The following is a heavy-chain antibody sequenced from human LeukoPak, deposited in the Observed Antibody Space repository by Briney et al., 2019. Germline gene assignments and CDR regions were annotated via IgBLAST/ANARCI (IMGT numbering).Heavy chain of an antibody. V-gene: IGHV4-39*07. D-gene: IGHD3-16*01. CDR2: IYYSGST. Sequence: KPSETLSLTCTVSGASISSTSYYWGWIRQPPGKGLEWIGNIYYSGSTYYNPSLKSRFTISVDTSKNQFSLKLSSVTAADTAVCYCARRGTYVAYRRFDYWGQGTPVTVSS. CDR3: ARRGTYVAYRRFDY. J-gene: IGHJ4*02. CDR1: GASISSTSYY.